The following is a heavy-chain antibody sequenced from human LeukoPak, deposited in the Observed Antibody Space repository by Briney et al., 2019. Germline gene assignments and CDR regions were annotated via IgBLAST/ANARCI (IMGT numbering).Heavy chain of an antibody. J-gene: IGHJ4*02. CDR3: ARGGWSLTD. D-gene: IGHD6-19*01. Sequence: SETLSLTCTVSGGSISSGGYYWSWLRLPPGKGLEWIGYIYYSGSTNYNPFLNSRVTLSVDTSKNQFSLKLSSVTAADTAVYYCARGGWSLTDWGQGILVTVSS. CDR2: IYYSGST. V-gene: IGHV4-61*08. CDR1: GGSISSGGYY.